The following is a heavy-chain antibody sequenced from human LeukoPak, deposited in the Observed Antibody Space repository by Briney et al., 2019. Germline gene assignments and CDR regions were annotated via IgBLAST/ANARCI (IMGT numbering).Heavy chain of an antibody. Sequence: GGSLRLSCAASGLTFSSYAMTWVRQAPGRGLQWVSAISGSGISTYYADSVKGRFIISRDNSKNTLYLQMNGLRTEDTAVYYCAKRRSTVTSAWDAFDIWGQGTMVTVSS. D-gene: IGHD4-17*01. V-gene: IGHV3-23*01. CDR1: GLTFSSYA. CDR3: AKRRSTVTSAWDAFDI. J-gene: IGHJ3*02. CDR2: ISGSGIST.